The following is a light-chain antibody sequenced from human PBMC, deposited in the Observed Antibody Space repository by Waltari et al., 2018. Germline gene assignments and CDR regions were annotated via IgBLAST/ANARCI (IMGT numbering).Light chain of an antibody. CDR2: DTS. CDR3: LLSYNGVRLV. CDR1: TGAVTSGHS. Sequence: QAVVTQEPSLPVSPGGTVTLTCGSSTGAVTSGHSPYWFQQKPGQAPRTLIYDTSKKHSWTPARFSGSLLGDKAALTLSGAQPEDEAEYYCLLSYNGVRLVFGGGTKLTVL. V-gene: IGLV7-46*01. J-gene: IGLJ2*01.